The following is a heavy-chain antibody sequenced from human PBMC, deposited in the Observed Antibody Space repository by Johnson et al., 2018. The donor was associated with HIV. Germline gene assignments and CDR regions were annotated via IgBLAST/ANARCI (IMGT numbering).Heavy chain of an antibody. CDR2: ISGSGGST. D-gene: IGHD6-13*01. Sequence: VQLVESGGGLVQPGGSLRLSCAASGFTFSSYAMSWVRQAPGKGLEWVSAISGSGGSTYYADSVKGRFTISRDNSKNTLYLQINSLRAEDTAVYYCAKDRRGKQQLVTGNDAFDIWGQGTMVTVSS. CDR3: AKDRRGKQQLVTGNDAFDI. CDR1: GFTFSSYA. J-gene: IGHJ3*02. V-gene: IGHV3-23*04.